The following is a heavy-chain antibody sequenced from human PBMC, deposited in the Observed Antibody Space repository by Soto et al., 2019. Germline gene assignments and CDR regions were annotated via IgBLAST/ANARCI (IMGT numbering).Heavy chain of an antibody. D-gene: IGHD3-16*01. Sequence: QVQLVQSGAEVKKPGASVKVSCKASGYTFTNFGISWVRQAPGQGLEWMGWISAYNGNTNYAQNFQGRVTMTTDTSTSTAHRERRSLSSDDTAGYYGARGGTPIDYWGQGTLVTVSS. V-gene: IGHV1-18*01. CDR2: ISAYNGNT. J-gene: IGHJ4*02. CDR1: GYTFTNFG. CDR3: ARGGTPIDY.